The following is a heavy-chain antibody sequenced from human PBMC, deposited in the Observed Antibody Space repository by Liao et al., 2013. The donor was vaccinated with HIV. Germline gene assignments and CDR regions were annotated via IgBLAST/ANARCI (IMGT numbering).Heavy chain of an antibody. CDR1: GGSINNGTTY. D-gene: IGHD6-19*01. V-gene: IGHV4-61*02. CDR2: VFTTGST. J-gene: IGHJ4*02. Sequence: QVQLQESGPGLVKPSQTLSLTCSVSGGSINNGTTYWTWIRQPAGKGLEWIGRVFTTGSTNYNTSLKSRVTISLDTAKNQFSLTLTSVTAADTAVYYCGRTRGRAGQTDYWGQGTLVTVSS. CDR3: GRTRGRAGQTDY.